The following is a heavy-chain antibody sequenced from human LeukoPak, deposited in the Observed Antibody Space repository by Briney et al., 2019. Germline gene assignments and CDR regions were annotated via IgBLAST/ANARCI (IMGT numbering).Heavy chain of an antibody. V-gene: IGHV4-34*01. CDR3: ARDREDSSGYWGFDY. J-gene: IGHJ4*02. Sequence: PSETLSLTCAVYGGSFSGYYWSWIRQPPGKGLEWIGEINHSGSTNYNPSLKSRVTISVDTSKNQFSLKLSSVTAADTAVYYCARDREDSSGYWGFDYWGQGTLVTVSS. D-gene: IGHD3-22*01. CDR1: GGSFSGYY. CDR2: INHSGST.